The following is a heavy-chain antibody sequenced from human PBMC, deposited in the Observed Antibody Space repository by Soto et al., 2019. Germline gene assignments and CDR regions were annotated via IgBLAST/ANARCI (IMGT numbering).Heavy chain of an antibody. CDR3: ARTVRDFYGLDV. CDR1: GFTFRNYD. Sequence: EVQLVESGGGLVQPGGSLRLSCEASGFTFRNYDMPWVRQGTGKGLEWVSGISAAGDPDYADSVEGRFTISRENAQNSFFLQMNSFRVGYTAVYYCARTVRDFYGLDVWGQGTTVIVSS. J-gene: IGHJ6*02. CDR2: ISAAGDP. V-gene: IGHV3-13*05.